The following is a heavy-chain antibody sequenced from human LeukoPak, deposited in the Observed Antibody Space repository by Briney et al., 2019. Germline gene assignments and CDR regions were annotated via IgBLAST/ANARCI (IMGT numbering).Heavy chain of an antibody. D-gene: IGHD3-16*02. CDR3: ARDVGYYDYVWGSYRYTPPDY. CDR1: GGTFSIYA. Sequence: ASVKVSCKASGGTFSIYAISWVRQAPGQGLEWMGGIIPIFGTANYAQKFQGRVTITADKSTSTAYMELSSLRSEDTAVYYCARDVGYYDYVWGSYRYTPPDYWGQGTLVTVSS. CDR2: IIPIFGTA. J-gene: IGHJ4*02. V-gene: IGHV1-69*06.